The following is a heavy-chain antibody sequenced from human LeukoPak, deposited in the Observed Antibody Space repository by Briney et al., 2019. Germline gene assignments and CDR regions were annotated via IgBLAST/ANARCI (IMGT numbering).Heavy chain of an antibody. CDR2: IYYSGTT. Sequence: PSETLSLTCTVSGYSISSGYYWGWIRQPPGRGLEWIGSIYYSGTTYYNPSLKSRVTISVDASKNQFSLKLSSATAADTAVYYCARGRITAAGYYYYYGMDVWGQGTTVTVSS. D-gene: IGHD6-13*01. CDR3: ARGRITAAGYYYYYGMDV. V-gene: IGHV4-38-2*02. J-gene: IGHJ6*02. CDR1: GYSISSGYY.